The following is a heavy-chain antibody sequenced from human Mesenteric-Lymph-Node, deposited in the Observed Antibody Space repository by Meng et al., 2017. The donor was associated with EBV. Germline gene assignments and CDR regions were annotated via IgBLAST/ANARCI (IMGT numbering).Heavy chain of an antibody. V-gene: IGHV3-21*01. CDR2: ISSSGGQT. D-gene: IGHD3-9*01. CDR1: GFNLSPYT. Sequence: EVHLVESGGGLVKPGGSLRLSCAAPGFNLSPYTMNWVRQAPGKGLEWISYISSSGGQTYYADSVKGRFTISRDNAKNSLYLQMNSLRAEDTAVYYCARGYGYDILTGSNYFDSWGQGTLVTVSS. CDR3: ARGYGYDILTGSNYFDS. J-gene: IGHJ4*02.